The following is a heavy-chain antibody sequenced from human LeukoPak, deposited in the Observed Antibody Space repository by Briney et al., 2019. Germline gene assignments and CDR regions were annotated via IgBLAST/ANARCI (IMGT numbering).Heavy chain of an antibody. D-gene: IGHD6-6*01. Sequence: SETLSLTCTVSGYSISSGYYWGWIRQPPGKGLEWIGSIYHSGSTNYNPSLKSRVTISVDTSKNQFSLKLSSVTAADTAVYYCARGSGYSSSAGYWGQGTLVTVSS. CDR2: IYHSGST. CDR1: GYSISSGYY. J-gene: IGHJ4*02. CDR3: ARGSGYSSSAGY. V-gene: IGHV4-38-2*02.